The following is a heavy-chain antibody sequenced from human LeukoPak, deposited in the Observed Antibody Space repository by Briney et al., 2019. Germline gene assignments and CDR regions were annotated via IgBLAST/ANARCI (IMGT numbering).Heavy chain of an antibody. CDR3: ARLVTMVRGPDDFDI. CDR1: GGSISSSSYY. Sequence: SETLSLTCTVSGGSISSSSYYWGWIRQPPGKGLEWIGSIYYSGSTYYNPSLKSRVTISVDTSKNQFSLKLSSVTAADTAVYYCARLVTMVRGPDDFDIWGQGTMVTVSS. V-gene: IGHV4-39*01. J-gene: IGHJ3*02. D-gene: IGHD3-10*01. CDR2: IYYSGST.